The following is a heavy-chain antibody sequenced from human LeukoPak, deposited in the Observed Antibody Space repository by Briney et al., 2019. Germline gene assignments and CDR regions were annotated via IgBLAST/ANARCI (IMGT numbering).Heavy chain of an antibody. CDR1: GFTFSSYG. CDR3: AKGDNVLRFLEWFGPRDAFDI. CDR2: IRHDGNNK. J-gene: IGHJ3*02. D-gene: IGHD3-3*01. Sequence: PGGSLRLSCAASGFTFSSYGMHWVRQAPGKGLEWVAFIRHDGNNKFYADSVRGRFTISRDNSKNTLFLQMNSLRAEDTAVYYCAKGDNVLRFLEWFGPRDAFDIWGQGTMVTVSS. V-gene: IGHV3-30*02.